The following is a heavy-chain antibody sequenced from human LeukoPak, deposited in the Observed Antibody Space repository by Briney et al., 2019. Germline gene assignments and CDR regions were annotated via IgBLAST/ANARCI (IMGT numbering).Heavy chain of an antibody. D-gene: IGHD6-19*01. Sequence: GGSLRLSCAASGFTFSSYAMSWVRQAPGKGLEWVSAISGSGGGTYYADSVKGRFTISRDNSKNTLYLQMNSLRAEDTAVYYCAKDSVDSSGWYPNFDYWGQGTLVTVSS. CDR1: GFTFSSYA. J-gene: IGHJ4*02. V-gene: IGHV3-23*01. CDR2: ISGSGGGT. CDR3: AKDSVDSSGWYPNFDY.